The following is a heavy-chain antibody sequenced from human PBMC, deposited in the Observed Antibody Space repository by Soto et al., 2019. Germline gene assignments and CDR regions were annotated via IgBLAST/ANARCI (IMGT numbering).Heavy chain of an antibody. J-gene: IGHJ4*02. V-gene: IGHV1-2*04. CDR2: INPNSGGT. CDR1: GYTFTGYY. D-gene: IGHD2-15*01. Sequence: GASVKVSCKASGYTFTGYYMHWVRQATGQGLEWMGWINPNSGGTNYAQKFQGWVTMTRDTSISTAYMELSRLRSDDTAVYYCARGCSGGSCYSRDPGIDYWGQGTLVTVSS. CDR3: ARGCSGGSCYSRDPGIDY.